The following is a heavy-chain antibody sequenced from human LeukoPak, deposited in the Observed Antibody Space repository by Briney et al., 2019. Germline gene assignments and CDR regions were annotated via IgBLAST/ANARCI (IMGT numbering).Heavy chain of an antibody. CDR1: GFTFSGYS. Sequence: PGGSLRLSCAASGFTFSGYSMTWVRQAPGKGLEWVSYISSTSATIYYADSVRGRFTIPRDNAKNSLYLQVNSLRDEDTAVYYCAREEWFSRTWDYWGQGTLVTVSS. D-gene: IGHD3-3*01. CDR3: AREEWFSRTWDY. V-gene: IGHV3-48*02. J-gene: IGHJ4*02. CDR2: ISSTSATI.